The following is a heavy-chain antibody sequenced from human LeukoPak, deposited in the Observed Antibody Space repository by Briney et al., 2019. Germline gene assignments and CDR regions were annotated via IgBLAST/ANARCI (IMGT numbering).Heavy chain of an antibody. CDR2: ISNGGSNS. CDR3: ARDGWQGGHYFDY. Sequence: SGGSLRLSCAASGFTFSSYSMHWVRQAPGKGLEWVAAISNGGSNSYYADSVKGRFTISRDNSKNTLYLQMNSLRAEDTAVYFCARDGWQGGHYFDYWGQGTLVTVSS. D-gene: IGHD2-15*01. J-gene: IGHJ4*02. CDR1: GFTFSSYS. V-gene: IGHV3-30-3*01.